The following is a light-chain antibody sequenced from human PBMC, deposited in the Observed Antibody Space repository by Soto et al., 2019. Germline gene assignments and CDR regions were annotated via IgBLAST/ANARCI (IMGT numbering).Light chain of an antibody. V-gene: IGKV2-30*01. J-gene: IGKJ2*01. CDR3: MQGTHWPYT. Sequence: DVVMTQSPLSLPVTLGQPASISCRSSQSLVTSDGNTYLNWFQQRPGQSPRRLIYQVSNRDSGVPDRFSGSESGTAFTLKISRVEAEDVGVYYCMQGTHWPYTFGQGTKLEIK. CDR2: QVS. CDR1: QSLVTSDGNTY.